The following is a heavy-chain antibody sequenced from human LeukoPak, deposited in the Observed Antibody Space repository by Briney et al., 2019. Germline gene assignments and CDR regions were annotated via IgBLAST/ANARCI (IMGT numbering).Heavy chain of an antibody. J-gene: IGHJ6*02. Sequence: SVKVSCKASGYTFTSYGISWVRQAPGQGLEWMGGIIPIFGTANYAQKFQGRVTITADESTSTAYMELSSLRSEDTAVYYCARSSTVTNYGMDVWGQGTTVTVSS. CDR1: GYTFTSYG. CDR2: IIPIFGTA. V-gene: IGHV1-69*13. CDR3: ARSSTVTNYGMDV. D-gene: IGHD4-17*01.